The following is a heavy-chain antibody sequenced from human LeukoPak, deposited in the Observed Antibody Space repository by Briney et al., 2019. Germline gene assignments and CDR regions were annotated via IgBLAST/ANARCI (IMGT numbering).Heavy chain of an antibody. Sequence: GGSLRLSCAASGFTFNNYAMTWVRQAPGKGLEWVANIHPEGNEKYHVESVKGRFTISRDNTKNLLFLRMNGLRVEDTAVYYCARGDAFSGDHWGQGTLVTVSS. V-gene: IGHV3-7*04. CDR2: IHPEGNEK. CDR3: ARGDAFSGDH. CDR1: GFTFNNYA. J-gene: IGHJ4*02.